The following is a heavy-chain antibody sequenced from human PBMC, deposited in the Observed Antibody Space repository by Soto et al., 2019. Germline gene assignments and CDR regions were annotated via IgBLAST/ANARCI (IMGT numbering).Heavy chain of an antibody. Sequence: SETLSLTCGVSGDSISNSRFYWAWIRQPPGEGLEWIGSIYHTGNAYYNPSLKSRVTISVDTSKNQFSLKVTSVTAADTAVYYCASHYVAEEQQLVPGYFDYWGQGTLVTVSS. D-gene: IGHD6-13*01. CDR1: GDSISNSRFY. V-gene: IGHV4-39*01. CDR3: ASHYVAEEQQLVPGYFDY. J-gene: IGHJ4*02. CDR2: IYHTGNA.